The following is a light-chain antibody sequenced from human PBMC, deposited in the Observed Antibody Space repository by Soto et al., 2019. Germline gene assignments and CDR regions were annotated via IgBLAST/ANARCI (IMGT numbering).Light chain of an antibody. CDR1: QSISSW. CDR3: QQYKSFWT. J-gene: IGKJ1*01. Sequence: DIQMTQSPSTLSGSVGDRVTIACRSSQSISSWLAWYQQNPGKAPKFLIDDAWNLESGVPSRFSGSGSGTEFTITISSLQHDDFATYYCQQYKSFWTFGQGAKVDI. V-gene: IGKV1-5*01. CDR2: DAW.